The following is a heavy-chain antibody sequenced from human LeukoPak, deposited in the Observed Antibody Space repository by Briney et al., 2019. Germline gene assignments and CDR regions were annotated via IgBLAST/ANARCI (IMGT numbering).Heavy chain of an antibody. CDR1: GFTFSNYA. J-gene: IGHJ4*02. Sequence: GGSLRLSCAASGFTFSNYAMSWVRQGPGKGLEWVSAISCTDGSTYYADSVKGRFTISRDNSKNTLYLQMNSLRAEDTAVYYCAKEKGHSAYDYIYDWGQGTLVTVSS. D-gene: IGHD4-11*01. CDR2: ISCTDGST. CDR3: AKEKGHSAYDYIYD. V-gene: IGHV3-23*01.